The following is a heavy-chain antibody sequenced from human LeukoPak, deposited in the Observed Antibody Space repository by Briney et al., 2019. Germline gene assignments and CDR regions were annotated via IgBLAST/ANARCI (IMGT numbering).Heavy chain of an antibody. CDR2: LYIGGNT. Sequence: GGSLRLSCAASGFTFSNNAMSWVRQAPGKGLEWVSALYIGGNTYYADSVRGRFTISRDNSKNTLYLQMNSLRAEDTAIYYCMTAAGYNFGQYWGQGTLVTVSS. D-gene: IGHD5-18*01. CDR1: GFTFSNNA. J-gene: IGHJ4*02. CDR3: MTAAGYNFGQY. V-gene: IGHV3-23*05.